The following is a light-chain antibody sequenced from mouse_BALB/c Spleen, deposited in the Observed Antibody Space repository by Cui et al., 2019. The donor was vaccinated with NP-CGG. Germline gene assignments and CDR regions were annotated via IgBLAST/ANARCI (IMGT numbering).Light chain of an antibody. J-gene: IGLJ1*01. CDR1: TGAVTTSNY. V-gene: IGLV1*01. CDR2: GTN. Sequence: QAVLTQESPLTTSPGETVTLTCRSSTGAVTTSNYANWVQEKPDHLFTGLIGGTNNRAPGVPARFSGSLIGDKAALTITGAQTEDEARYFCALWYSNHWVFGGGTKLTVL. CDR3: ALWYSNHWV.